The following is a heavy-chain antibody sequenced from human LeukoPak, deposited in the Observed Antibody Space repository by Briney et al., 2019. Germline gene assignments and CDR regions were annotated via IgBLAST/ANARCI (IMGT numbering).Heavy chain of an antibody. V-gene: IGHV3-23*01. Sequence: GGSLRLSCAASGFTFSSYAMSWVRQAPGKGLEWVSVISGSGGSTYYADSVKGRLTISRDNSKNTLYLQMNSLRVEDTAVYYCAKDDVTSGSLYYFDYWGQGTLVTVSS. J-gene: IGHJ4*02. CDR3: AKDDVTSGSLYYFDY. D-gene: IGHD1-26*01. CDR1: GFTFSSYA. CDR2: ISGSGGST.